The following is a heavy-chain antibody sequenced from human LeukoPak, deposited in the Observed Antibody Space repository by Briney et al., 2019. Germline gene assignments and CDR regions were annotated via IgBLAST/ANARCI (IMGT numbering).Heavy chain of an antibody. CDR3: AKNYYYDSSGPPFEY. J-gene: IGHJ4*02. Sequence: PGGSLRLSCAASGFTFSSYGMHWVRQAPGKGLEWVAFIRYDGSNKYYADSVKGRFTISRDNSKNTLYLQMNSLRAEDTVVYYCAKNYYYDSSGPPFEYWGQGTLVTVSS. D-gene: IGHD3-22*01. CDR1: GFTFSSYG. V-gene: IGHV3-30*02. CDR2: IRYDGSNK.